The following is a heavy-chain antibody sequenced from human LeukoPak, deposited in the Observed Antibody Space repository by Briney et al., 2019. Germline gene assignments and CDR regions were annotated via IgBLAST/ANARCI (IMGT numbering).Heavy chain of an antibody. Sequence: ASVRVSCKASGGTFGSYVISWVRQAPGQGLEWMGEIIPVYGTPKYAQNFQGRVTMTEDTSTDTAYMELSSLRSEDTAVYYCATVVRSSGYYPRHWFDPWGQGTLVTVSS. V-gene: IGHV1-69*06. CDR2: IIPVYGTP. J-gene: IGHJ5*02. CDR3: ATVVRSSGYYPRHWFDP. D-gene: IGHD6-19*01. CDR1: GGTFGSYV.